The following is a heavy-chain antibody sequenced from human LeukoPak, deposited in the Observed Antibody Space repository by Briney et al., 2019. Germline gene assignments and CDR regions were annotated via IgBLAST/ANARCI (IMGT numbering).Heavy chain of an antibody. J-gene: IGHJ4*02. CDR1: GFTFTTYG. V-gene: IGHV3-23*01. D-gene: IGHD2-15*01. CDR2: ISAGGENT. Sequence: PGGSLRLSCATSGFTFTTYGMSWVRQAPGKGLEWVSAISAGGENTHYAESVKGRFTISRDNPRNTLILQTNSLRVEDTAVYYCAKALYDTSGGGYWGQGTLVTVSS. CDR3: AKALYDTSGGGY.